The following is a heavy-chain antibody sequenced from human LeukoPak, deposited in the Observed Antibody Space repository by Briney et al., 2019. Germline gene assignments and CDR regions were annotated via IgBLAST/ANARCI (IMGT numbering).Heavy chain of an antibody. CDR1: GDSISTTNW. V-gene: IGHV4-4*02. J-gene: IGHJ4*02. CDR3: ARRHRADYFDY. CDR2: SYHSGST. Sequence: SGTLSLTCAVSGDSISTTNWWSWVRQPPGKGLEWIGESYHSGSTNYNPSLKSRVIISVDKSKNQFPLKLRSVTAADTAVYYCARRHRADYFDYWGQGTLVTVSS.